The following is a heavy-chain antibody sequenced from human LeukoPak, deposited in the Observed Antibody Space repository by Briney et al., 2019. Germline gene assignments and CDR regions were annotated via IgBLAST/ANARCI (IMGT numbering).Heavy chain of an antibody. D-gene: IGHD3-22*01. Sequence: GGSLRLSCAASGFTFSRSWMSWVRPAPGKGLEWVANIKEDGSEKYYVDPVKGRFTMSRDNAKNSLYLQMNSLRAEDTAVYYCARGGYYDSSGYWPDYWGQGTLVTVSS. CDR2: IKEDGSEK. CDR3: ARGGYYDSSGYWPDY. CDR1: GFTFSRSW. V-gene: IGHV3-7*05. J-gene: IGHJ4*02.